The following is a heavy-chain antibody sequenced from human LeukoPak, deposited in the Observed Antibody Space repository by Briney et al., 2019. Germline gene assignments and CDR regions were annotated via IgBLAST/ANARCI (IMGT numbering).Heavy chain of an antibody. J-gene: IGHJ3*02. V-gene: IGHV1-2*02. D-gene: IGHD2-21*02. CDR2: INPNSGGT. CDR1: GYTFTGYY. Sequence: ASVTVSCKAFGYTFTGYYMHWVRQAPGQGLECMGCINPNSGGTNYAQKFQGRVTMTRDTSISTAYMELSRLRSDDTAVYYCARGYCGGDCDDAFDIWAQGTMVPVPS. CDR3: ARGYCGGDCDDAFDI.